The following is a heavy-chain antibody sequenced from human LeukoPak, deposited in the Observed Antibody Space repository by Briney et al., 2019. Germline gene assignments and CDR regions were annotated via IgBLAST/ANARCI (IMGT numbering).Heavy chain of an antibody. CDR3: ARYGLLRLSEINAFHI. CDR2: IYYSGST. V-gene: IGHV4-34*01. D-gene: IGHD5-18*01. CDR1: GGSFSGYY. J-gene: IGHJ3*02. Sequence: PSETLSLTCAVYGGSFSGYYWSWIRQPPGKGLEWIGSIYYSGSTYYSPSLKSRVTISVDTSKNQFSLKLNSVTAADTAVYYCARYGLLRLSEINAFHIWGQGTMVTVSS.